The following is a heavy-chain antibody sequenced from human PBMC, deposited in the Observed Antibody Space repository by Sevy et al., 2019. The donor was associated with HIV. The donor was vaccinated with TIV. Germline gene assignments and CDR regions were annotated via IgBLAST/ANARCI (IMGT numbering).Heavy chain of an antibody. CDR3: ARVGERRYYDFWSGYKWFDP. Sequence: GGSLRLSCAASEFTFSSYSMNWVRQAPGKGLEWVSSISSSSSYIYYADSVKGRFTISRDNAKNSLYLQMNSLRAEDTAVYYCARVGERRYYDFWSGYKWFDPWGQGTLVTVSS. CDR2: ISSSSSYI. D-gene: IGHD3-3*01. V-gene: IGHV3-21*01. CDR1: EFTFSSYS. J-gene: IGHJ5*02.